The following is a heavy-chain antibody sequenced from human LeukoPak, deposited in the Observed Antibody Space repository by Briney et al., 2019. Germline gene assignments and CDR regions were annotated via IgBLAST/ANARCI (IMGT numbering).Heavy chain of an antibody. V-gene: IGHV3-23*01. CDR1: GCTFSSYA. Sequence: GGSLRLSCAASGCTFSSYAMSWVRQAPGKGLEWVSAISGSGGSTYYADSVKGRFTISRDNSKNTLYLQMNSLRAEDTAVYYCANNYYGDYRIDYWGQGTLVTVSS. CDR2: ISGSGGST. D-gene: IGHD4-17*01. J-gene: IGHJ4*02. CDR3: ANNYYGDYRIDY.